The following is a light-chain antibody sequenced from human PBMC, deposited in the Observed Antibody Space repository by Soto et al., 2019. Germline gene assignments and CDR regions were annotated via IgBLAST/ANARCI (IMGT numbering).Light chain of an antibody. CDR1: FSNIGDNA. CDR3: AAWDDSLNAL. Sequence: ALTQPPSLSATPGQRVNISCSGSFSNIGDNAVNWYQQLPGAAPKLLIYLNDQRPSGVPDRFSGSKSGTSAFLAISGLQSEDEADYYCAAWDDSLNALFGTGTKVTVL. CDR2: LND. V-gene: IGLV1-44*01. J-gene: IGLJ1*01.